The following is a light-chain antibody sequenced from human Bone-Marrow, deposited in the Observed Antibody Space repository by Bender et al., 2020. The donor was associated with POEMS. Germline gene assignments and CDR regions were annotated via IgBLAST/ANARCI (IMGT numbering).Light chain of an antibody. V-gene: IGLV2-14*01. Sequence: QSALTQPASVSGPPGQSVTISCTGTSSDVGGYKYVSWYQQHPGKAPKLMIFYVRNRPSGVSNRFSGSKSGNTASLTISGLQPEDEADYYCSSYATSTLYVFGAGTTVSVL. CDR2: YVR. J-gene: IGLJ1*01. CDR3: SSYATSTLYV. CDR1: SSDVGGYKY.